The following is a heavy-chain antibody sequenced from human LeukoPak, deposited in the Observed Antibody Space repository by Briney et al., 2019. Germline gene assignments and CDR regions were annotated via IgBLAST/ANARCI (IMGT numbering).Heavy chain of an antibody. CDR3: ARVGSGWSSGFDY. V-gene: IGHV3-53*01. J-gene: IGHJ4*02. Sequence: PGGSLRLSCAASGFTVSSNYMSWVRQAPGKGLEWVSVIYSGGSTYYADSVKGRFTISRDNSKNTLYLQMNSLRAEDTAVYYCARVGSGWSSGFDYWGQGTLVTVSS. CDR2: IYSGGST. D-gene: IGHD6-19*01. CDR1: GFTVSSNY.